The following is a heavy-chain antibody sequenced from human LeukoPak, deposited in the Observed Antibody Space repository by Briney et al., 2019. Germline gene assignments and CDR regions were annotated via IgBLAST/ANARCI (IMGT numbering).Heavy chain of an antibody. Sequence: GASVKVSCKASGYTFTGYYMHWVRQAPGQGLEWMGWINPNSGGTNYAQKFQGRVTMTRDTSISTAYMELSRLRSDDTAVYYCARPLYRVPAVYDAFDIWGQGTMVTVSS. D-gene: IGHD2-2*01. CDR2: INPNSGGT. CDR3: ARPLYRVPAVYDAFDI. V-gene: IGHV1-2*02. CDR1: GYTFTGYY. J-gene: IGHJ3*02.